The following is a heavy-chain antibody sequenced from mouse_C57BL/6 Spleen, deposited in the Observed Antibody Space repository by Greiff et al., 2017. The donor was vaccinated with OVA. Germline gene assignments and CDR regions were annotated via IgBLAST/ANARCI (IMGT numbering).Heavy chain of an antibody. J-gene: IGHJ2*01. D-gene: IGHD2-1*01. Sequence: QVQLQQSGTELVKPGASVKLSCKASGYTFTSYWMHWVKQRPGQGLEWIGNINPSNGGTNYNEKFKSKATLTVDKSSSTAYMQLSSLTSEDSAVYYCARFPSIYYVFDYWGQGTTLTVSS. CDR2: INPSNGGT. CDR3: ARFPSIYYVFDY. V-gene: IGHV1-53*01. CDR1: GYTFTSYW.